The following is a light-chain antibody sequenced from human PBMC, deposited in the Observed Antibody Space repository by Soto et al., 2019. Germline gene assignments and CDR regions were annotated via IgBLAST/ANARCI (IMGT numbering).Light chain of an antibody. CDR1: SSDVGRYNL. J-gene: IGLJ1*01. Sequence: QSALTQPASVSGSPGQSITISCTGTSSDVGRYNLVSWYQQHPGKAPKLMIYEGSKRPSGVSNRFSCSKSGNTASLTVSGFQAEDEADYYCCAYAGSSPYVFGTGTKVTVL. CDR3: CAYAGSSPYV. CDR2: EGS. V-gene: IGLV2-23*01.